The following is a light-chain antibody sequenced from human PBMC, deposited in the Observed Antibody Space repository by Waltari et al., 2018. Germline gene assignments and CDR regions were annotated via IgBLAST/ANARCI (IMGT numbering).Light chain of an antibody. Sequence: QSVLTQPPSVSGAPGQRVIISCTGSSPNLGSNHEVPWYKQLPGTAPKLPMYGTANRPSGVPDRFSGSKSGMSASLAITGLQADDEADYYCQSYDSSLRGRVFGGGTKLTVL. CDR3: QSYDSSLRGRV. CDR2: GTA. V-gene: IGLV1-40*01. J-gene: IGLJ3*02. CDR1: SPNLGSNHE.